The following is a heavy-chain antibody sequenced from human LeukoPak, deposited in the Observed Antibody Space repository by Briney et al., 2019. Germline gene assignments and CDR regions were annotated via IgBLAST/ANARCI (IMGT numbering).Heavy chain of an antibody. V-gene: IGHV4-34*01. J-gene: IGHJ3*02. CDR2: INHSGST. Sequence: SETLSLTCAVYGGSFSGYYWSWIRQPPGKGLEWIGEINHSGSTNYNPSLKSRVTTSVDTSKNQFSLKLSSVTAADTAVYYCARRRRFTMMRRGAFDIWGQGTMVTVSS. D-gene: IGHD3-22*01. CDR3: ARRRRFTMMRRGAFDI. CDR1: GGSFSGYY.